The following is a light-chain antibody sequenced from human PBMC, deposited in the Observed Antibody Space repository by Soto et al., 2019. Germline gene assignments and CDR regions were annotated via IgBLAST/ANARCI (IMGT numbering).Light chain of an antibody. Sequence: QSALTQPASMSGSPGQSITISCTGTSSDVGGYKFVSWYQQHPGKAPKLMIYDVSNRPSGVSNRFSGSKSGNTASLTISGLQAEDEADYYCSSYTSSGTLVVFGGGTKLTVL. J-gene: IGLJ2*01. V-gene: IGLV2-14*01. CDR1: SSDVGGYKF. CDR2: DVS. CDR3: SSYTSSGTLVV.